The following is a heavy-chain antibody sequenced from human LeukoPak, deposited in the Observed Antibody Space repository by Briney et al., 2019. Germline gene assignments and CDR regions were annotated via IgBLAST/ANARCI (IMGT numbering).Heavy chain of an antibody. CDR1: GGTFSSYA. CDR3: ARDEPCSGGSCYGDY. J-gene: IGHJ4*02. V-gene: IGHV1-69*04. Sequence: GASVKVSCKASGGTFSSYAISWVRQAPGQGLEWMGRIIPILGIANYAQKFQGRVTITADKSTSTAYMELSSLRSEDTAVYYCARDEPCSGGSCYGDYWGQGTLVTVSS. CDR2: IIPILGIA. D-gene: IGHD2-15*01.